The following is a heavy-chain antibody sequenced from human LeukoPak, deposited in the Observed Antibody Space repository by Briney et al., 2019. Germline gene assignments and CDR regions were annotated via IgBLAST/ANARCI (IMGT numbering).Heavy chain of an antibody. CDR1: GGSISSYY. D-gene: IGHD1-26*01. J-gene: IGHJ4*02. CDR3: ARCKYSGSSYYFDY. V-gene: IGHV4-59*08. CDR2: IYYSGST. Sequence: SETLSLTCTVSGGSISSYYWSWIRQPPGKGLEWIGYIYYSGSTNYNPSLKSRVNISVDTTKNQFSLKLSSVTAADTAVYYCARCKYSGSSYYFDYWGQGTLVTVSS.